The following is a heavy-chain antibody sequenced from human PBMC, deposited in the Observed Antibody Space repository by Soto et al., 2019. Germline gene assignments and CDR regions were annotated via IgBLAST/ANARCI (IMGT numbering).Heavy chain of an antibody. CDR1: GGTFSSYA. D-gene: IGHD1-7*01. V-gene: IGHV1-69*13. CDR2: IIPIFGTA. CDR3: AGWNYNRQKGGMDV. J-gene: IGHJ6*02. Sequence: SVKVSCKASGGTFSSYAISWVRQAPGQGLEWMGGIIPIFGTANYAQKFQGRVTITADESTSTAYMELSSLRSEDTAVYCCAGWNYNRQKGGMDVWGQGTTVTVSS.